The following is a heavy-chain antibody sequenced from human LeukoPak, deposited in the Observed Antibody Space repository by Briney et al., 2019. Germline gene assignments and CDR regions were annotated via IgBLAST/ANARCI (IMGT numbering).Heavy chain of an antibody. J-gene: IGHJ6*02. CDR1: GFTFTTYA. CDR3: AKSVFYYYYGMDV. Sequence: GGSLRLSCAASGFTFTTYAMSWVRQAPGKGLEWVSAITNSGGGTYYADSVKGRFTISRDDSRDTLYLQMNSLRAEDTAVYYCAKSVFYYYYGMDVWGQGATVTVSS. CDR2: ITNSGGGT. V-gene: IGHV3-23*01.